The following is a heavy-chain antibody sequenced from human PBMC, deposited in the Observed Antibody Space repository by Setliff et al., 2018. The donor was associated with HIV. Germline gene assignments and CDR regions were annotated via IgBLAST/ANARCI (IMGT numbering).Heavy chain of an antibody. D-gene: IGHD6-13*01. CDR1: RYTFTDYY. V-gene: IGHV1-2*02. Sequence: GASVKVSCKASRYTFTDYYMHWVRQAPGQGLEWMGWINPNNGDTNYAQHFQDRVSMTRDTSISAVYMELSRLRSEDTAVYYCATNPGIAAAGLGFWGQGTLVTVSS. J-gene: IGHJ4*02. CDR2: INPNNGDT. CDR3: ATNPGIAAAGLGF.